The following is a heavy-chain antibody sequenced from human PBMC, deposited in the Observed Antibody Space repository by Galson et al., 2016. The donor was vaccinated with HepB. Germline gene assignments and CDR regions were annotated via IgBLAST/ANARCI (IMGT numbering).Heavy chain of an antibody. CDR2: ISHDGGNH. V-gene: IGHV3-30*14. J-gene: IGHJ6*02. CDR3: ARGLRWSGFFKIYFYYGMDV. Sequence: SLRLSCAASGFTFSSHSMHWARQAPGKGLEWVAVISHDGGNHFYADSVKGRFTISRANSKSTLYLQMNRLKPDDTAVYFCARGLRWSGFFKIYFYYGMDVWGQGTTVTVSS. D-gene: IGHD3-3*01. CDR1: GFTFSSHS.